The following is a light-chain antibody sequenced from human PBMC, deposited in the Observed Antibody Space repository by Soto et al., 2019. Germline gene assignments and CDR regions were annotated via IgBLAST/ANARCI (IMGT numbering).Light chain of an antibody. CDR3: QQNNKWPRT. Sequence: EIVMTQSPATVSVSPGERATLSCTSSQSVSIDLAWYQQAPGQTPRLLVYGACATAIGIPVRFSGSASGTEFTLTISRLQSEDFTVYYCQQNNKWPRTFGQGTKVDIK. CDR2: GAC. V-gene: IGKV3-15*01. CDR1: QSVSID. J-gene: IGKJ1*01.